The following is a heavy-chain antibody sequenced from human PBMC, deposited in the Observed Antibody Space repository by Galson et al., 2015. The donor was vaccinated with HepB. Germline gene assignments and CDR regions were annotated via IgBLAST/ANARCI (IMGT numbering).Heavy chain of an antibody. V-gene: IGHV3-30*18. Sequence: SLRLSCAASGFTFSSYGMHWVRQAPGKGLEWVAVISYDGSNKYYADSVKGRFTISRDNSKNTLYLQMNSLRAEDTAVYYCAKGGLEVTTIDYWGQGTLVTVSS. CDR3: AKGGLEVTTIDY. J-gene: IGHJ4*02. CDR2: ISYDGSNK. D-gene: IGHD4-17*01. CDR1: GFTFSSYG.